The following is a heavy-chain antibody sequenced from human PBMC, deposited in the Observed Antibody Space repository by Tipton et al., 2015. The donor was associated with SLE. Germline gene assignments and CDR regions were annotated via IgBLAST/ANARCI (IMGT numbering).Heavy chain of an antibody. Sequence: TLSLTCAVYGESFSGYYWTWIRQPPGKGLEWIGEVDPSGSTNYNPSLKSRVTISVDTSKNQFSLKLSSVTAADTAVYYCARGRGSSSSGHYWGQGTLVTVSS. CDR2: VDPSGST. J-gene: IGHJ4*02. D-gene: IGHD6-6*01. CDR1: GESFSGYY. CDR3: ARGRGSSSSGHY. V-gene: IGHV4-34*01.